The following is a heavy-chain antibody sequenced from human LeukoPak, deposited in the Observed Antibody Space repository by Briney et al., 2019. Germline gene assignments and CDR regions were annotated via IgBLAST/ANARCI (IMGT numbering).Heavy chain of an antibody. D-gene: IGHD4-17*01. V-gene: IGHV3-30-3*01. J-gene: IGHJ4*02. Sequence: GGSLRLSCAASGFTFSSYAMHWVRQAPGKGLEWVAVISYDGSNKYYADSVKGRFTISRDNSKNTLYLQMNSLRAEDTAVYYCARGRVHLAHYGDCDYWGQGTLVTVSS. CDR1: GFTFSSYA. CDR3: ARGRVHLAHYGDCDY. CDR2: ISYDGSNK.